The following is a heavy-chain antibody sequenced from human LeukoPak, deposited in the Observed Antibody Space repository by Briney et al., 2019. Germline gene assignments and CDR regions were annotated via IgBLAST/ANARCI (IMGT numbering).Heavy chain of an antibody. J-gene: IGHJ5*02. D-gene: IGHD1-26*01. CDR2: IKQDGSEK. Sequence: PGGSLRLSCAASGFTFSSYWMSWVRQAPGKGLEWVANIKQDGSEKYYVDSVKGRFTISRGNAKNSLYLQMNSLRAEDTAVYYCAKVRSGSYFFDSNKHNWFDPWGQGTLVTVSS. CDR1: GFTFSSYW. V-gene: IGHV3-7*03. CDR3: AKVRSGSYFFDSNKHNWFDP.